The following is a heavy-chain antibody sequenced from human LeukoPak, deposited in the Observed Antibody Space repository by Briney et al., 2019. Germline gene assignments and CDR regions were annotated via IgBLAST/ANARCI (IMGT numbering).Heavy chain of an antibody. CDR1: GGSISSSGW. V-gene: IGHV4-4*02. J-gene: IGHJ4*02. CDR3: ASLPTSAWKHSDF. CDR2: IYHSGST. Sequence: NPSETLSLTCAVSGGSISSSGWWSWVRQPPGKGLEWIGEIYHSGSTNYNPSLKSRLTISVDKSKNQFSLKLSSVTAADTAVYYCASLPTSAWKHSDFWGQGTLVTVSS. D-gene: IGHD6-19*01.